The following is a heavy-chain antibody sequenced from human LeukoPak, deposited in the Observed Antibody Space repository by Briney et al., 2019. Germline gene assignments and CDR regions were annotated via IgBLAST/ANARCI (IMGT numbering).Heavy chain of an antibody. Sequence: SVKVSCKASGGTFSSYAISRVRQAPGQGLEWMGGIIPIFGTANYAQKFQGRVTITADESTSTAYMELSSLRSEDTAVYYCARDLGYDSSGYYLELDYWGQGTLVTVSS. J-gene: IGHJ4*02. CDR2: IIPIFGTA. D-gene: IGHD3-22*01. V-gene: IGHV1-69*13. CDR1: GGTFSSYA. CDR3: ARDLGYDSSGYYLELDY.